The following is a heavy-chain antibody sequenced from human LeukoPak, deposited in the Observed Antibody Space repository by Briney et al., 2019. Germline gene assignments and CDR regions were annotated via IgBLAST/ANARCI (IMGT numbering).Heavy chain of an antibody. J-gene: IGHJ4*02. V-gene: IGHV3-23*01. Sequence: GGSLRLSCAVSGFTLSRYAMSGVGQAPGKGLEWVSAISGSGGSTYYADSVKGRFTISRDNSKNTLYLQMNSLRAEDRAVYYCAKGSYRGYSGYDYFDYWGQGTLVTVSS. D-gene: IGHD5-12*01. CDR3: AKGSYRGYSGYDYFDY. CDR1: GFTLSRYA. CDR2: ISGSGGST.